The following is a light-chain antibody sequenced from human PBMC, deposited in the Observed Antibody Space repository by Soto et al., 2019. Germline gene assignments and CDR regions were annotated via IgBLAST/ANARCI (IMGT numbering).Light chain of an antibody. CDR2: GNS. V-gene: IGLV1-40*01. Sequence: QSVLTQPPSVSGAPGQRVTISCTGSSSNIGAGYDVHWYQQLPGTVPKLLIYGNSNRPSGVPDRFSGSKSGTSASLAITGLQAEDEADYYCQSYDSSLSGSCVFGTGTKVTVL. J-gene: IGLJ1*01. CDR3: QSYDSSLSGSCV. CDR1: SSNIGAGYD.